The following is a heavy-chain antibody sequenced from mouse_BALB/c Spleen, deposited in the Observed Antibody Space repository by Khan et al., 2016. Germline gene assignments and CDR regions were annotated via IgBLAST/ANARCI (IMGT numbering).Heavy chain of an antibody. CDR1: GYTFTNSG. CDR2: IYTYTGEP. Sequence: QIQLVQSGPELKKPGETVKISCKASGYTFTNSGTNWVKQAPGKGLKWVGWIYTYTGEPTYADDFKARFAFSLETSASTAYLQINSRRDVGMTTYCGGRVCRGTTRWDFDVRGAESTVTVSS. D-gene: IGHD2-14*01. V-gene: IGHV9-1*02. CDR3: GRVCRGTTRWDFDV. J-gene: IGHJ1*01.